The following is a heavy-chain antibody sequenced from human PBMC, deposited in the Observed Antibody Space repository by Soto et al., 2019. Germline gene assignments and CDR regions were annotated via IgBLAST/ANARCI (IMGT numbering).Heavy chain of an antibody. CDR1: DGSISSYY. CDR2: IYYSGST. Sequence: SETLSLTCTVSDGSISSYYWSWIRQPPGKGLEWIGYIYYSGSTNYNPSLKSRVTISVDTSKNQFSLKLSSVTAADTAVYYCARLTDYFDYWGQGTLVTVSS. CDR3: ARLTDYFDY. V-gene: IGHV4-59*08. J-gene: IGHJ4*02.